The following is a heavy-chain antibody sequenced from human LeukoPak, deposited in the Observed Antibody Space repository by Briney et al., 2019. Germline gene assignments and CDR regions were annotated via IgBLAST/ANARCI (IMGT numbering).Heavy chain of an antibody. CDR2: IIPILGIA. V-gene: IGHV1-69*04. CDR3: ARESTVTTGAFDI. CDR1: GGTFISYT. Sequence: SVKVSCKASGGTFISYTISWVGQAPGQGLEWMGRIIPILGIANYAQKFQGRVTITADKSTSTAYMELSSLRSENTAVYYCARESTVTTGAFDIWGQGTMVTVSS. D-gene: IGHD4-11*01. J-gene: IGHJ3*02.